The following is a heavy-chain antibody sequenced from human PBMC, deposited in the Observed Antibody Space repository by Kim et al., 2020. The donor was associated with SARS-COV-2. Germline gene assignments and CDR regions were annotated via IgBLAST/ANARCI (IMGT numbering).Heavy chain of an antibody. D-gene: IGHD6-6*01. V-gene: IGHV4-39*01. CDR3: AGLGQLATSYWYFDL. Sequence: PSHKSRVTISVDTSKNQFALRLTSVTAADPAVYYCAGLGQLATSYWYFDLWGRGTLVTVSS. J-gene: IGHJ2*01.